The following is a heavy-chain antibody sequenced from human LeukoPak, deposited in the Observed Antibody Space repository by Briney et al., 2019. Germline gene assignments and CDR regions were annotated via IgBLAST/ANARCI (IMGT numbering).Heavy chain of an antibody. J-gene: IGHJ4*02. Sequence: GGSLRLSCAVSGFPFSEAWMGWVRQAPGKGLEWVGRITSTTDGGTTDHAAPVRGRFTISRDDSKTTLCLQMNSLKTEDTAVYYCTTYLTTRGQGTLVTVSS. V-gene: IGHV3-15*01. CDR2: ITSTTDGGTT. D-gene: IGHD4/OR15-4a*01. CDR1: GFPFSEAW. CDR3: TTYLTT.